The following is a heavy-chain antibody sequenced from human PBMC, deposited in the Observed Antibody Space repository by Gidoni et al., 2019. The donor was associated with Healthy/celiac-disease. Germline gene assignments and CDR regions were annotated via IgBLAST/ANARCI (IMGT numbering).Heavy chain of an antibody. V-gene: IGHV3-30*18. CDR3: AKATYCSGGSCYGADYYYYGMDV. D-gene: IGHD2-15*01. Sequence: QVQLVESGGGVVQPGRSLRLSCAASGFTFSSYGMHWVRQAPGKGLEWVAVISYDGSNKYYADSVKGRFTISRDNSKNTLYLQMNSLRAEDTAVYYCAKATYCSGGSCYGADYYYYGMDVWGQGTTVTVSS. J-gene: IGHJ6*02. CDR2: ISYDGSNK. CDR1: GFTFSSYG.